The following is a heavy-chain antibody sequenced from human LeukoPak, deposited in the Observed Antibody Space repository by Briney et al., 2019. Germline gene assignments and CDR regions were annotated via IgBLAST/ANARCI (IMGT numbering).Heavy chain of an antibody. CDR1: GFTVSSNY. Sequence: GGSLRLSCAASGFTVSSNYMSWVRQAPGKGLEWVSVIYSGGSTYYADSVKGRFTISRDNSKNTLYLQMNSLRAEDTAVYYCARGFTIFGVVTNDAFDIWGQGTMVTVSS. D-gene: IGHD3-3*01. J-gene: IGHJ3*02. V-gene: IGHV3-53*01. CDR3: ARGFTIFGVVTNDAFDI. CDR2: IYSGGST.